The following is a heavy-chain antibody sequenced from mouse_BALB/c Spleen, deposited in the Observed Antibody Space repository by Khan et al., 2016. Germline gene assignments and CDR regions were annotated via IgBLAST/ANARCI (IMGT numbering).Heavy chain of an antibody. CDR1: GYTFTNYG. J-gene: IGHJ3*01. D-gene: IGHD2-12*01. CDR3: EKQKDDGVAY. Sequence: QIQLVQSGPELMKPGETVKISCKASGYTFTNYGMNWVKQAPGKGLKWMGWINTYTGEPTYADDFKGRFAFSLDNSASTSYLQLNTPKNEDSAPYFSEKQKDDGVAYWGQGTHVTVSA. V-gene: IGHV9-3-1*01. CDR2: INTYTGEP.